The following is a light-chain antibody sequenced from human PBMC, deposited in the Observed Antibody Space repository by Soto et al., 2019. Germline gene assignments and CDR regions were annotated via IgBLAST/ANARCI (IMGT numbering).Light chain of an antibody. CDR2: GSS. V-gene: IGKV3-20*01. CDR3: PQYGSPPPYT. CDR1: QSVSNNY. J-gene: IGKJ2*01. Sequence: EVVLTQSPGTLSLSPGERATLSCRASQSVSNNYLAWYQRKPGQGPRLLIFGSSDRATGIPDRFSGSGSGTDFTLTISSLEPEDFAVYYCPQYGSPPPYTFGQGTKLEIK.